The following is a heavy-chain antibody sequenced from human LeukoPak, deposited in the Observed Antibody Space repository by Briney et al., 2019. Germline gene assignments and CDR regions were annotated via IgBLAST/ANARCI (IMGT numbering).Heavy chain of an antibody. J-gene: IGHJ4*02. CDR1: GYSFTSYW. CDR2: ICRDDSDT. Sequence: GESRKISCRGPGYSFTSYWIGWVRQMPGKGLEWMGFICRDDSDTIYTPSFQRQVTISADKSIKTAYLQWSTVKASDTAMYYCARRGSSNWYFDYRGQGTRGTVSS. D-gene: IGHD6-13*01. V-gene: IGHV5-51*01. CDR3: ARRGSSNWYFDY.